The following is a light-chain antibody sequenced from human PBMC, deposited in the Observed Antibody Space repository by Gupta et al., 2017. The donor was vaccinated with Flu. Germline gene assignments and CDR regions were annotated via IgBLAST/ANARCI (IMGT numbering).Light chain of an antibody. CDR1: QNINNY. CDR2: AAS. V-gene: IGKV1-39*01. CDR3: LQAASTPHT. J-gene: IGKJ2*01. Sequence: DIQMTQSPSSLSASVGDRVTFFCLASQNINNYLNWYRQKPGKAPKLLISAASNLQSGVPSGFSGSGSGTDFSLTISRLQPEDFATYYCLQAASTPHTFGQGTKLEIK.